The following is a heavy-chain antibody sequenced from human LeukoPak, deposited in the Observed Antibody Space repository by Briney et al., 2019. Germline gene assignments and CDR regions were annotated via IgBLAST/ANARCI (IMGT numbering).Heavy chain of an antibody. CDR3: AKDIGVSGWYYFDY. CDR2: ISWNSGSI. Sequence: GGSLRLSCAASGFTFDDYAMHWVRHAPGKGLEWVSGISWNSGSIGYADSVKGRFTISRDNAKNSLYLQMNSLRAEDTALYYCAKDIGVSGWYYFDYWGQGTLVTVSS. J-gene: IGHJ4*02. D-gene: IGHD6-19*01. V-gene: IGHV3-9*01. CDR1: GFTFDDYA.